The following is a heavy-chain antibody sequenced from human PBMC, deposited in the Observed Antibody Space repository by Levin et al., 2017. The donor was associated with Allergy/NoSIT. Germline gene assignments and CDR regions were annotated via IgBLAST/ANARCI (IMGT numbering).Heavy chain of an antibody. V-gene: IGHV1-69*04. D-gene: IGHD2-2*01. J-gene: IGHJ5*02. CDR1: GGTFSSYA. CDR2: IIPILGIA. Sequence: SVKVSCKASGGTFSSYAISWVRQAPGQGLEWMGRIIPILGIANYAQKFQGRVTITADKSTSTAYMELSSLRSEDTAVYYCAREVEGSTSRLNNWFDPWGQGTLVTVSS. CDR3: AREVEGSTSRLNNWFDP.